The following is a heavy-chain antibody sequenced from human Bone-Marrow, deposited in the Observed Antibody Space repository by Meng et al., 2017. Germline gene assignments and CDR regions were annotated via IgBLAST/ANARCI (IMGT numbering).Heavy chain of an antibody. D-gene: IGHD6-19*01. Sequence: QVQLGQCRGKVKKPGASGKVSFTASGYTFTGYYMHWVGQAPGQGLEWMGRINPNSGGTNYAQKFQGRVTMTRDTSISTAYMELSRLRSDDTAVYYCARDSSGWIRENWFDPWGQGTLVTVSS. CDR1: GYTFTGYY. CDR3: ARDSSGWIRENWFDP. CDR2: INPNSGGT. J-gene: IGHJ5*02. V-gene: IGHV1-2*06.